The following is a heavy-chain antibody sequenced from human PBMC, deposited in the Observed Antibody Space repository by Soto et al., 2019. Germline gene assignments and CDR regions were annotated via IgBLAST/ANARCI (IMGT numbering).Heavy chain of an antibody. CDR1: GGSISSSNW. D-gene: IGHD3-10*01. CDR2: IYHSGST. CDR3: ASRSDYYGSGSHIDY. Sequence: QVQLQESGPGLVKPSGTLSLTCAVSGGSISSSNWWSWVRQPPGKGLEWIGEIYHSGSTNYNPSLKSRVTISVDKSKNQFSLKLRSVTAADTAVYYCASRSDYYGSGSHIDYWGQGTLVTVSS. J-gene: IGHJ4*02. V-gene: IGHV4-4*02.